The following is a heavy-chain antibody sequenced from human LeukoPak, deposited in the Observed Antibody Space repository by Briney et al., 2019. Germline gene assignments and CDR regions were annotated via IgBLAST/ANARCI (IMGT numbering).Heavy chain of an antibody. D-gene: IGHD6-6*01. CDR2: IYYSGST. CDR3: ASLERSMAARRGRRGDAFDI. J-gene: IGHJ3*02. Sequence: SETLSLTCTVSGGSISSYYWSWIRQPPGKGLEWIGYIYYSGSTKYNPSLKSRVTISVDTSKNQFSLKLSSVTAADTAVYYCASLERSMAARRGRRGDAFDIWGQGTVVTVSS. V-gene: IGHV4-59*08. CDR1: GGSISSYY.